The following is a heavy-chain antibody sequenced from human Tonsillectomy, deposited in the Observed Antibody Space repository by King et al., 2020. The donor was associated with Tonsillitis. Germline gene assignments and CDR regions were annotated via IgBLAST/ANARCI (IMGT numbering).Heavy chain of an antibody. J-gene: IGHJ4*02. Sequence: VQLVESGGGVVQPGRSLRLSCAASGFTFSTYAMHWVRQAPGKGLEWVAVISYDGSNKYYAASVKGRFTISRDNSKHTLYLQMISLRAEDTALYYCAREGQGVGATEYYFDYWGQGTLVTVSS. CDR2: ISYDGSNK. D-gene: IGHD1-26*01. V-gene: IGHV3-30*04. CDR1: GFTFSTYA. CDR3: AREGQGVGATEYYFDY.